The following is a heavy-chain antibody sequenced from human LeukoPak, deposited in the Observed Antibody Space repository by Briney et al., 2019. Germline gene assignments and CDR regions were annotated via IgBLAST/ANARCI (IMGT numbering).Heavy chain of an antibody. D-gene: IGHD3-22*01. CDR1: GFTFSRYA. J-gene: IGHJ4*02. CDR3: ARDGQHLILYSYDSSGYELDY. CDR2: IKQDGSEK. Sequence: PGGSLRLSCAASGFTFSRYATSWVRQAPGKGLKWVANIKQDGSEKYYVDSVKGRFTISRDNAKNSLYLQMNSPRAEDTAVYYCARDGQHLILYSYDSSGYELDYWGQGTLVTVSS. V-gene: IGHV3-7*01.